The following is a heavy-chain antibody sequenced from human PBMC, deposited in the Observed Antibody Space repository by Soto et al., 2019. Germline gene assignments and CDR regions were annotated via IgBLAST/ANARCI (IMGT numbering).Heavy chain of an antibody. V-gene: IGHV3-23*01. CDR3: TTEAVTTRHFDN. Sequence: EVQLLESGGVLVQPGGSLRLSCAASGFAFSNYAMNWVRQAPGKGLEWVSSITLSGGTTYYADSVKGRFTISRDNSKNTVYLRMSRIGVDNTAVYYCTTEAVTTRHFDNWGQGTLVTVSS. CDR1: GFAFSNYA. CDR2: ITLSGGTT. J-gene: IGHJ4*02. D-gene: IGHD4-17*01.